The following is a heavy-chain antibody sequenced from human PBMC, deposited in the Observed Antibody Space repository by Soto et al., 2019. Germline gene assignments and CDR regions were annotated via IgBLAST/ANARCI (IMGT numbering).Heavy chain of an antibody. Sequence: PSETLSLTCTVSGGSISSGGYYWSWIRQHPGKGLEWIGYIYYSGSTYYNPSLKSRVTISVDTSKNQFSLKLSSVTAADTAVYYCARTVPAASIYYYYGMDVWGQGTTVTVSS. CDR1: GGSISSGGYY. D-gene: IGHD2-2*01. V-gene: IGHV4-31*03. CDR3: ARTVPAASIYYYYGMDV. J-gene: IGHJ6*02. CDR2: IYYSGST.